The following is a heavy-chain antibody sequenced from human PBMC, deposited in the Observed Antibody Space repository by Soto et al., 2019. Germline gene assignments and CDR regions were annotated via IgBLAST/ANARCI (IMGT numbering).Heavy chain of an antibody. Sequence: PSETLSLTCTVSGGSISSGGSYWGWIRQPPGKGLEWIGYIYYSGNTILNASLRSRVTLSVDTSKNQFSLNLSSVTAADTAVYYCVRYCRTNKCPFDYWGQGXLVTVSS. CDR1: GGSISSGGSY. CDR3: VRYCRTNKCPFDY. J-gene: IGHJ4*02. V-gene: IGHV4-30-4*01. D-gene: IGHD2-8*01. CDR2: IYYSGNT.